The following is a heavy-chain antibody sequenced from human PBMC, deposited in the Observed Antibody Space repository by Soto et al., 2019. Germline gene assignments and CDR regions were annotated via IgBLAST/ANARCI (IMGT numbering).Heavy chain of an antibody. CDR1: GFTFSSYS. CDR3: ARDAGGGCSGGSCYYYYMDV. V-gene: IGHV3-21*01. CDR2: ISSSSSYI. Sequence: EVQLVESGGGLVKPGGSLRLSCAASGFTFSSYSMNWVRQAPGKGLEWVSSISSSSSYIYYADSVKGRFTISRDNAKNSLYLQMNSLRAEDTAVYYCARDAGGGCSGGSCYYYYMDVWGKGTTVTVSS. J-gene: IGHJ6*03. D-gene: IGHD2-15*01.